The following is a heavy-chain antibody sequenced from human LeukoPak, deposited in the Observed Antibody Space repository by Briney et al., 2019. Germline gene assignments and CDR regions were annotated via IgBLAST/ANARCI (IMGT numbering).Heavy chain of an antibody. D-gene: IGHD1-7*01. CDR1: GFTFSSYG. CDR2: IWYDGSNK. CDR3: AKDGGYNWNYGIDY. J-gene: IGHJ4*02. V-gene: IGHV3-33*06. Sequence: PGRSLRLSCAASGFTFSSYGMHWVRQAPGKGLEWVAVIWYDGSNKYYADSVKGGFTISRDNSKNTLYLEMNSLRAEDTAVYYCAKDGGYNWNYGIDYWGQGTLVTVSS.